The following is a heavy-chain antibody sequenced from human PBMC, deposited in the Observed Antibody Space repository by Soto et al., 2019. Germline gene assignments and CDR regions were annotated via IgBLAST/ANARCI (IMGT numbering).Heavy chain of an antibody. V-gene: IGHV4-39*01. Sequence: PSETLSLTCTVSGGSISSSSYYWGWIRQPPGKGLEWIGSIYYSGSTYYNPSLKSRVTISVDTSKNQFSLKLSSVTAADTAVYYCARRGSGPGSYYYGMDVWGQGTTVTVSS. CDR3: ARRGSGPGSYYYGMDV. D-gene: IGHD6-19*01. CDR1: GGSISSSSYY. J-gene: IGHJ6*02. CDR2: IYYSGST.